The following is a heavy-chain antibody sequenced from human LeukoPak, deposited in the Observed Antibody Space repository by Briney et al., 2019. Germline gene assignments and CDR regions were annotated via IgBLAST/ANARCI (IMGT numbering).Heavy chain of an antibody. D-gene: IGHD3-3*01. J-gene: IGHJ5*02. CDR2: IYYSGST. CDR1: GGSISSSSYY. V-gene: IGHV4-39*07. CDR3: ARGDLKSDWFDP. Sequence: KASETLSLTCTVSGGSISSSSYYWGWIRQPPGTGLEWLRSIYYSGSTYYNPSLKSRVTISADTSKNQFSLKLRSVTAADTAVYYCARGDLKSDWFDPWGQGTLVIVST.